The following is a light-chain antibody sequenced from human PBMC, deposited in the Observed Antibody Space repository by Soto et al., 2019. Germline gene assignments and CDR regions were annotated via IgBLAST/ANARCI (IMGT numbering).Light chain of an antibody. Sequence: EIVMTQSPATLSVSPGERATLSCMASQTVSTSLAWYQQKPGRAPRLLIYGASTRASGVPARFRGSGSGTDFTLTISSLQSEDFAVYYCQQYYSYPRFFGGGTKVDIK. CDR3: QQYYSYPRF. CDR1: QTVSTS. CDR2: GAS. J-gene: IGKJ4*01. V-gene: IGKV3-15*01.